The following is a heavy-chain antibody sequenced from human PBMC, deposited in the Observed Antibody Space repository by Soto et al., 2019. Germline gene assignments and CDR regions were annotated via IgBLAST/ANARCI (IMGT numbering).Heavy chain of an antibody. Sequence: ASVKVSCKVSGYTLTELSMHWVRQAPGKGLEWMGGFDPEDGETIYAQKFQGRVTMTEDTSTDTAYMELSSLRSEDTAVYYCAKAKDIVLMGPYAFDIWGKGTMVTVSS. CDR3: AKAKDIVLMGPYAFDI. CDR2: FDPEDGET. J-gene: IGHJ3*02. D-gene: IGHD2-8*01. CDR1: GYTLTELS. V-gene: IGHV1-24*01.